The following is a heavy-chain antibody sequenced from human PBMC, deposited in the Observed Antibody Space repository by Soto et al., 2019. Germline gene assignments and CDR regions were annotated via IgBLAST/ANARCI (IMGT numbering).Heavy chain of an antibody. J-gene: IGHJ6*03. Sequence: ASVKVSCKASGYTFPSYGISWVRQAPGQGLEWMGWISAYNGNTNYAQKPQGRVTMTTDTSTSTAYMELRSLRSDDTAVYYCARDPVVCSITTCYAYYMDIWGKGTTITVSS. CDR1: GYTFPSYG. CDR3: ARDPVVCSITTCYAYYMDI. V-gene: IGHV1-18*01. D-gene: IGHD2-2*01. CDR2: ISAYNGNT.